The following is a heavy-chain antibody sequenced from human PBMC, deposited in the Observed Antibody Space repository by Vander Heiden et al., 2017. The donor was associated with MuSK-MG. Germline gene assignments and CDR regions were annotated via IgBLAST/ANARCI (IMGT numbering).Heavy chain of an antibody. CDR3: ARDRRGYYDSSGYRPIDY. Sequence: QVQLVQSGAEVKKPGASVKVSCKASGYTFTSYGTSWVRQAPGQGLEWMGWISAYNGNTNNAQKLQGRVTMTTDTSTSTAYMELRSLRSDDTAVYYCARDRRGYYDSSGYRPIDYWGRGSRVTVSS. V-gene: IGHV1-18*01. D-gene: IGHD3-22*01. CDR2: ISAYNGNT. J-gene: IGHJ4*02. CDR1: GYTFTSYG.